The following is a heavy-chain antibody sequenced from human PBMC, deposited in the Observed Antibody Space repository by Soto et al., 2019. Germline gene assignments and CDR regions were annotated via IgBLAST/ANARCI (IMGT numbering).Heavy chain of an antibody. V-gene: IGHV3-53*01. Sequence: GGSLRLSCAASGFNFGPFWMHWVRQAPGKGLEWVSLIYTGGDTYYADSVKGRFIISRDNSKNTLFLEMNNLRAEDTAVYYCARGSGYYYWGQGTMVTVSS. J-gene: IGHJ4*02. CDR2: IYTGGDT. CDR1: GFNFGPFW. D-gene: IGHD3-3*01. CDR3: ARGSGYYY.